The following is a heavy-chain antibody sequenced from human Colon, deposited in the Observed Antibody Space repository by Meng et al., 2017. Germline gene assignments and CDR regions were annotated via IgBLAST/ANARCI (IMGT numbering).Heavy chain of an antibody. J-gene: IGHJ4*02. CDR1: GDSVSSNTAA. D-gene: IGHD1-26*01. CDR3: ASTENHF. CDR2: TYYRSKWYN. V-gene: IGHV6-1*01. Sequence: QVQLQQSGPELVKPSQALSLTCVISGDSVSSNTAAWNWIRQSPSRGLEWLGRTYYRSKWYNDYAVSVKSRISIIPDTSKNQFSLRLNSVTPEDTDVYYCASTENHFWGQGTLVTVSS.